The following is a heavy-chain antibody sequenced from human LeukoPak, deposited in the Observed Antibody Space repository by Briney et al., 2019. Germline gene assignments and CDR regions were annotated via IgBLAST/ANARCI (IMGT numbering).Heavy chain of an antibody. J-gene: IGHJ4*02. Sequence: PGGSLRLSCAASGFTFSSYSMNWVRQAPGKGLEWVSSISSSSTIYYADSVKGRFTISRDNAKNSLYLQMNGLRAEDTAVYYCARDQANYFDSSGFSTYWGQGTLVTVAS. CDR1: GFTFSSYS. V-gene: IGHV3-69-1*01. CDR2: ISSSSTI. CDR3: ARDQANYFDSSGFSTY. D-gene: IGHD3-22*01.